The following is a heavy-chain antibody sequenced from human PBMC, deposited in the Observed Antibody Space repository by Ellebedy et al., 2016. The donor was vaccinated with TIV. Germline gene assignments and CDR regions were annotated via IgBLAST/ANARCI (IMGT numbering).Heavy chain of an antibody. CDR1: GGSISSYY. CDR3: ARGIQYYDFWSGYHYYYYMDV. CDR2: IYYSGST. D-gene: IGHD3-3*01. V-gene: IGHV4-59*13. J-gene: IGHJ6*03. Sequence: SETLSLXXTVSGGSISSYYWSWIRQPPGKGLEWIGYIYYSGSTNYNPSLKSRVTISVDTSKNQFSLKLSSVTAADTAVYYCARGIQYYDFWSGYHYYYYMDVWGKGTTVTVSS.